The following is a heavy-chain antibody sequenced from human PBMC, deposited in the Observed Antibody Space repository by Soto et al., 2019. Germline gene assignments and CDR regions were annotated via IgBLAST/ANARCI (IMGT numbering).Heavy chain of an antibody. J-gene: IGHJ1*01. Sequence: SETLSLTCTVSGESISSYSCRWIRHPPGKGLEWIGNIHYNGNTKYSPSLKSRVTMSVDASKNHFSLKLISVTTADTAVYFCAREGNLGRWIQPLASWAQGTLVTVS. D-gene: IGHD2-2*03. CDR2: IHYNGNT. CDR3: AREGNLGRWIQPLAS. V-gene: IGHV4-59*01. CDR1: GESISSYS.